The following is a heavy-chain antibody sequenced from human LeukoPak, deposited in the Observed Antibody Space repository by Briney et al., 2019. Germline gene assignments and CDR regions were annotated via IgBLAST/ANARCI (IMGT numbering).Heavy chain of an antibody. Sequence: PSETLSLTCAVYGGSFSGYYWSWLRQPPGKGLEWIGEINHSGSTNYTPSLKSRVTISVDTSKNHFSLKLSSVTAADTAVYYCASVLLLTGRGWFDPWGQGTLVTVSS. CDR1: GGSFSGYY. V-gene: IGHV4-34*01. D-gene: IGHD3-9*01. J-gene: IGHJ5*02. CDR3: ASVLLLTGRGWFDP. CDR2: INHSGST.